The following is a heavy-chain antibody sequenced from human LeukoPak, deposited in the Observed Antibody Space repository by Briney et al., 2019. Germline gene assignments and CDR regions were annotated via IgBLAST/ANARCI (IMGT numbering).Heavy chain of an antibody. V-gene: IGHV1-3*01. CDR2: INAGNGNT. D-gene: IGHD6-19*01. Sequence: ASVKVSCKASRYTFTSYAMHWVRQAPGQRREWMGWINAGNGNTKYSQKFQGRVTITRDTSASTAYMELSSLRSEDTAVYYCAREGGWLDFDYWGQGTLVTVSS. J-gene: IGHJ4*02. CDR1: RYTFTSYA. CDR3: AREGGWLDFDY.